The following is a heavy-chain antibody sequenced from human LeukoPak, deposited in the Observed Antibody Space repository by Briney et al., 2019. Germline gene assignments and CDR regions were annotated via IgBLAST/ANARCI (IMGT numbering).Heavy chain of an antibody. CDR2: INGCGIST. J-gene: IGHJ2*01. D-gene: IGHD2-21*01. CDR3: ARGVVVLPPTIFWSLDL. CDR1: GLTFSSSW. V-gene: IGHV3-74*01. Sequence: GGSLRLSCAAPGLTFSSSWMHWVRQAPGKGLVWVSRINGCGISTSYADSVKGRFTISRDNAKNTLYLQMNSLRAEDTAVYYCARGVVVLPPTIFWSLDLWGRGTLGTGSA.